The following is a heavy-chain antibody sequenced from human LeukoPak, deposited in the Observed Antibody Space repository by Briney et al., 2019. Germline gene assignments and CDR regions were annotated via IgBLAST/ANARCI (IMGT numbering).Heavy chain of an antibody. CDR1: GGSISSYY. CDR3: AREHPQYYYDSSGEFDY. CDR2: IYYSGST. Sequence: SETLSLTCTVSGGSISSYYWSWIRQPPGKGLEWIGYIYYSGSTNYNPSLKSRVTISVDTSKNQFSLKLSSVTAADTAVYCCAREHPQYYYDSSGEFDYWGQGTLVTVSS. V-gene: IGHV4-59*01. D-gene: IGHD3-22*01. J-gene: IGHJ4*02.